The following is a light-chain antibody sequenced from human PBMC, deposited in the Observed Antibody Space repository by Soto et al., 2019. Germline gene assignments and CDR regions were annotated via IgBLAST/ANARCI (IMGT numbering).Light chain of an antibody. CDR1: QSVSSN. CDR3: QQYNNWPPPLT. CDR2: GAS. V-gene: IGKV3-15*01. J-gene: IGKJ4*01. Sequence: EIVMTQSPATLSVSPGERATLSCRASQSVSSNLAWYQQKPGQAPRLLIYGASTRATGIPARFSGSGSGTEFTLTISSPQSEDFAVYYCQQYNNWPPPLTCGGGTKGEIK.